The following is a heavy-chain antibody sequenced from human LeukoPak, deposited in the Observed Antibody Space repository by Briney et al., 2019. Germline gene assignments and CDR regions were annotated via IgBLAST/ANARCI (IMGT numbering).Heavy chain of an antibody. CDR1: GFTFSSYG. Sequence: GGSLRLSCAASGFTFSSYGMHWVRQAPGKGLEWVAVIWYDGSNKYYADSVKGRFTISRDNSKNTLYLQMNSLRAEGAAVYYCARGSKSGWYDYWGQGTLVTVSS. D-gene: IGHD6-19*01. J-gene: IGHJ4*02. CDR2: IWYDGSNK. CDR3: ARGSKSGWYDY. V-gene: IGHV3-33*01.